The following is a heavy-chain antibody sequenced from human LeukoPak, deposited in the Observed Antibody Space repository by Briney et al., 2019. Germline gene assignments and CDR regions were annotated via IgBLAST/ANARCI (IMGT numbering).Heavy chain of an antibody. J-gene: IGHJ5*02. D-gene: IGHD4-17*01. CDR2: IYYSGST. CDR1: GGSISSGGYY. CDR3: ASTDYGDYGWFDP. V-gene: IGHV4-30-4*01. Sequence: PSETLSLTCTVSGGSISSGGYYWSWIRQPPGKGLEWIGYIYYSGSTYYNPSLKSRVTISVDTSKNQFSLKLSSVTAADTAVYYCASTDYGDYGWFDPWGQGTLVTVSS.